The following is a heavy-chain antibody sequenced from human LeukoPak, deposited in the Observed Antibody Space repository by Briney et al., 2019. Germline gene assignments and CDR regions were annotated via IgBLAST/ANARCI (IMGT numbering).Heavy chain of an antibody. CDR3: ARRETTVVEGIYNWFDP. CDR2: IYPGYSDT. V-gene: IGHV5-51*01. Sequence: ESLMISCKGSGYSFISYWIGWVRQMPGTGLEWMGIIYPGYSDTSYSPPFQRQVTISADKYISTAYLQWSSLKASDTAMYYCARRETTVVEGIYNWFDPWGQGTLVTVSS. J-gene: IGHJ5*02. D-gene: IGHD4-23*01. CDR1: GYSFISYW.